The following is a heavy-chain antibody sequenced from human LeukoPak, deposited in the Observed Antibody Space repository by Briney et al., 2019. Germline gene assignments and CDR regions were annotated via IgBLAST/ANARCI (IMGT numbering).Heavy chain of an antibody. D-gene: IGHD6-19*01. J-gene: IGHJ5*02. V-gene: IGHV3-23*01. Sequence: GGSLRLSCAASGFTFSSYAMSWVRQAPGKGLEWVSAISGSGGSTYYADSVKSRFTISRDNSKNTLYLQMNSLRAEDTAVYYCAKWIAVAGTGEDWFDPWGQGTLVTVSS. CDR1: GFTFSSYA. CDR3: AKWIAVAGTGEDWFDP. CDR2: ISGSGGST.